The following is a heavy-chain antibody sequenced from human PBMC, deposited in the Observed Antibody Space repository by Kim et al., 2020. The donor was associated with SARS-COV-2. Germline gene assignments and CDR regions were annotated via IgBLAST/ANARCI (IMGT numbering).Heavy chain of an antibody. V-gene: IGHV4-39*01. CDR1: GGSISSSSYY. Sequence: SETLSLTCTVSGGSISSSSYYWGWIRQPPGKGLEWIGSIYYSGSTYYNPSLKSRVTISVDTSKNQFSLKLSSVTAADTAVYYCAGYTVTTYRPGLNWFDPWGQGTLVTVSS. CDR3: AGYTVTTYRPGLNWFDP. D-gene: IGHD4-17*01. CDR2: IYYSGST. J-gene: IGHJ5*02.